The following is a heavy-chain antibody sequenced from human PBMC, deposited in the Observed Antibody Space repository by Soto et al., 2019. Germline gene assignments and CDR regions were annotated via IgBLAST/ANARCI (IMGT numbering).Heavy chain of an antibody. CDR3: ERGGAGRTDY. V-gene: IGHV3-48*02. CDR2: ISSGRVTT. Sequence: GGSLRLSCVASGFTFSSYGMNWVRQAPGKGLEWVSYISSGRVTTNYADSVKGRFTISRDNAKSSLYLQLNSLRDDDTAVYYCERGGAGRTDYWGQGTQVTVSS. J-gene: IGHJ4*02. D-gene: IGHD6-13*01. CDR1: GFTFSSYG.